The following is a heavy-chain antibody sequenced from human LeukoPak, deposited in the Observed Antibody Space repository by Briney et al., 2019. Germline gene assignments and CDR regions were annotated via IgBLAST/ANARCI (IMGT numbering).Heavy chain of an antibody. CDR1: GFTFSTYW. Sequence: PGGSLRLSCSASGFTFSTYWMSWVRQAPGKGLEWVANMKEDGSEKYYVDSVKGRFTISRDNARNSLYLQMNRLRAEDTAVYYCARDAQGVAFDYWGQGTLVTVSS. V-gene: IGHV3-7*03. CDR3: ARDAQGVAFDY. CDR2: MKEDGSEK. J-gene: IGHJ4*02. D-gene: IGHD3-3*01.